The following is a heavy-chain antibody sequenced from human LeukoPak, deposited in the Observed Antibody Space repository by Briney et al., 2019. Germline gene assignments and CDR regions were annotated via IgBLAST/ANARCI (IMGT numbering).Heavy chain of an antibody. Sequence: GGSLKLSCAASGFTFSDVWMSWVRQAPGKGLEWVANINQDGRGIYYVDSVKGRFSISRDNTNNLLYLQMNSLRAEDTAMYFCARDSYRSLDYWGQGTLVTVSS. CDR1: GFTFSDVW. CDR2: INQDGRGI. CDR3: ARDSYRSLDY. V-gene: IGHV3-7*01. J-gene: IGHJ4*02. D-gene: IGHD4-11*01.